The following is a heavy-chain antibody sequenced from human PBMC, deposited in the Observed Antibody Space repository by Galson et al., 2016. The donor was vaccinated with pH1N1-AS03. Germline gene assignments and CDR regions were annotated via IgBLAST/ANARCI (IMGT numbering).Heavy chain of an antibody. Sequence: VKVSCKVSGYTFTDYNKHWVQQAPGKGLEWMGLVDPDTSKTKYAEKFQGRVTITADTSRDTAYMDLSGLRSADTAIYYCATDGPRGSLSSWGQGTLVTVSS. D-gene: IGHD6-6*01. J-gene: IGHJ4*02. CDR3: ATDGPRGSLSS. CDR2: VDPDTSKT. V-gene: IGHV1-69-2*01. CDR1: GYTFTDYN.